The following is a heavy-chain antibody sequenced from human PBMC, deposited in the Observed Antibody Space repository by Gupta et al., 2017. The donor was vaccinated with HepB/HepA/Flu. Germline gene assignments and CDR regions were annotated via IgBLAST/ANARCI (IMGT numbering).Heavy chain of an antibody. CDR2: IWYDGSNK. J-gene: IGHJ4*02. V-gene: IGHV3-33*01. CDR3: ARGDLQSYFDY. Sequence: QVQLVESVGGVVQPGRSLRLSCAASGFSFSSYGMHWVRQAPGKGLEWVAVIWYDGSNKYYADSVKGRVTISRDNSKNTLYLQMNSLRAEDTAVYYCARGDLQSYFDYWGQGTLVTVSS. D-gene: IGHD4-11*01. CDR1: GFSFSSYG.